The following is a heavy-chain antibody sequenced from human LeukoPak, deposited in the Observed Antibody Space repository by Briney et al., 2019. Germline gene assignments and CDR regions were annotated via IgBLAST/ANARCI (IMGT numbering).Heavy chain of an antibody. CDR2: IYPGDSDT. D-gene: IGHD6-6*01. Sequence: GESLKISCKGSGYSFTNYWIGWVRQMPGKGLEWMGIIYPGDSDTRYSPSFQGQVTISADKSISTAYLQWSSLKASDTAMYYCVYHSRSSQWAFDIWGQGTMVTVSS. CDR1: GYSFTNYW. V-gene: IGHV5-51*01. CDR3: VYHSRSSQWAFDI. J-gene: IGHJ3*02.